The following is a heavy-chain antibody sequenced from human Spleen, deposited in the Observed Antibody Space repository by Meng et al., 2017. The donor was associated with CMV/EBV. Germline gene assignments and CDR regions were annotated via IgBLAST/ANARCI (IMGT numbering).Heavy chain of an antibody. CDR1: DGSISSYY. CDR2: ISYSGNT. V-gene: IGHV4-59*01. CDR3: ARAPDSYSYFDY. Sequence: SETLSLTCTVSDGSISSYYCNWIRQPPGEGLEWIGNISYSGNTKYNPSLKSRVTISVDTSKNQVSLKLYSVTAADTAVYYCARAPDSYSYFDYWGQGSLVTVSS. D-gene: IGHD2-21*01. J-gene: IGHJ4*02.